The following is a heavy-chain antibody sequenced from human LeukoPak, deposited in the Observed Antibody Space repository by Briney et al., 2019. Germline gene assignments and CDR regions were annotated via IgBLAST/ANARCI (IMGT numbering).Heavy chain of an antibody. Sequence: GGSLRLSCAASGFTFSEYWMLWVRQAPGKGLESVSRINTDGTATTYADSVKGRFTVSRDNADNTMFLQMNSVRDEDTAVYYCATKQWLAPPPDSWGQGTPVTVSS. CDR1: GFTFSEYW. D-gene: IGHD6-19*01. CDR2: INTDGTAT. V-gene: IGHV3-74*01. CDR3: ATKQWLAPPPDS. J-gene: IGHJ4*02.